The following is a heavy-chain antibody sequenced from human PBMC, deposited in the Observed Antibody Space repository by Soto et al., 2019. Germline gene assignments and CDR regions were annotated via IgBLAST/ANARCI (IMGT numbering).Heavy chain of an antibody. CDR3: ARERGEQLVRGYYYYGMDV. Sequence: QVPLVESGGGVVQPGRSLRLSCAASGFTFSSYGMHWVRQAPGKGLEWVAVIWYDGSNKYYADSVKGRFTISRDNSKNTLYLQMNSLRAEDTAVYYCARERGEQLVRGYYYYGMDVWGQGTTVTVSS. J-gene: IGHJ6*02. CDR1: GFTFSSYG. V-gene: IGHV3-33*01. D-gene: IGHD6-6*01. CDR2: IWYDGSNK.